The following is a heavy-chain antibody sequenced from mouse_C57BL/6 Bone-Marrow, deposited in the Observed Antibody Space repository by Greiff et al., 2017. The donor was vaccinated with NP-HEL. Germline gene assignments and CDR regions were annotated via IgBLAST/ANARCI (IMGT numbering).Heavy chain of an antibody. CDR1: GFTFSDYY. CDR3: ARSGVTTDWYFDV. V-gene: IGHV5-16*01. CDR2: INYDGSST. J-gene: IGHJ1*03. Sequence: EVMLVESEGGLVQPGSSMKLSCTASGFTFSDYYMAWVRQVPEKGLEWVANINYDGSSTYYLDSLQSRFIISRDNAKNILYLQMSSLKSEDTAAYYCARSGVTTDWYFDVWGTGTTVTVSS. D-gene: IGHD2-2*01.